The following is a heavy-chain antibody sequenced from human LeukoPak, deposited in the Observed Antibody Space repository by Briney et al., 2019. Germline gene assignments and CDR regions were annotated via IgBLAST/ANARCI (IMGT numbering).Heavy chain of an antibody. D-gene: IGHD3-22*01. J-gene: IGHJ3*02. CDR2: IRYDGSNK. V-gene: IGHV3-30*02. Sequence: GEPLRLSCAASGFTFSNYGMHWVRQAPGKGLEWAAFIRYDGSNKSYADSVKGRFTISRDNAKNSLYLQMNSLRAEDTAVYYCARDPDSSTAFDIWGQGTMVTVSS. CDR3: ARDPDSSTAFDI. CDR1: GFTFSNYG.